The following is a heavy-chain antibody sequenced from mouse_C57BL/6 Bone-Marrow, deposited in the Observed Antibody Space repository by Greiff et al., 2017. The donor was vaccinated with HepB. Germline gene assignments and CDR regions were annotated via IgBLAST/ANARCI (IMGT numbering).Heavy chain of an antibody. CDR3: VYYYSSSVDY. D-gene: IGHD1-1*01. J-gene: IGHJ2*01. Sequence: QVQLQQQSGAELVKPGASVKMSCKASGYTFTSYWITWVKQRPGQGLEWIGDIYPGSGSTNYNEKFKSKATLTVDTSSSTAYMQLSSLTSEDSAVYYCVYYYSSSVDYWGQGTTLTVSS. CDR2: IYPGSGST. V-gene: IGHV1-55*01. CDR1: GYTFTSYW.